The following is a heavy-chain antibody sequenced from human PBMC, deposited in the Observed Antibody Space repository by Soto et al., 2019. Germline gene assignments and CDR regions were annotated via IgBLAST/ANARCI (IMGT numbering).Heavy chain of an antibody. CDR1: GYTFTSYA. CDR2: INAGNGNT. D-gene: IGHD5-12*01. CDR3: ASGGYSGYDYDGDYFDY. V-gene: IGHV1-3*01. J-gene: IGHJ4*02. Sequence: ASVKVSCKASGYTFTSYAMHWVRQAPGQRLEWMGWINAGNGNTKYSQKFQGRVTITRDTSASTAYMELSSLRSEDTAVYYCASGGYSGYDYDGDYFDYWGQGTLVTVSS.